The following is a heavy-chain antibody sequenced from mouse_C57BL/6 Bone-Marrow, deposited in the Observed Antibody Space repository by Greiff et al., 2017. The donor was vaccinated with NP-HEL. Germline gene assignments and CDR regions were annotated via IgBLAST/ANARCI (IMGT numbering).Heavy chain of an antibody. V-gene: IGHV1-81*01. CDR1: GYTFTSYG. J-gene: IGHJ3*01. CDR2: IYPRSGNT. Sequence: QVQLQQSGAELARPGASVKLSCKASGYTFTSYGISWVKQRTGQGLEWIGEIYPRSGNTYYNEKFKGKATLTADKSSSTAYMELHILTSEDSAVYFCARWGEVFAWFAYWGQGTLVTVSA. CDR3: ARWGEVFAWFAY.